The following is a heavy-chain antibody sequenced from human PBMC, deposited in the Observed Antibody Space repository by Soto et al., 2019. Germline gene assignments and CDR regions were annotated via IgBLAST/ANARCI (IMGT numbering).Heavy chain of an antibody. D-gene: IGHD6-6*01. Sequence: GGSLRLSCAASGFTFSSYGMHWVRQAPGKGLEWVAVISYDGSNKYYADSVKGRFTISRDNSKNTLYLQMNSLRAEDTAVYYCAKPAARFQTGSAFDIWGQGTMVTVSS. CDR2: ISYDGSNK. J-gene: IGHJ3*02. CDR3: AKPAARFQTGSAFDI. V-gene: IGHV3-30*18. CDR1: GFTFSSYG.